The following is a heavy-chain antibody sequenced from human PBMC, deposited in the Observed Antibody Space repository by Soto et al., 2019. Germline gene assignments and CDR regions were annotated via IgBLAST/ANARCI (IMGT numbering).Heavy chain of an antibody. CDR1: GFTFSSYW. V-gene: IGHV3-74*01. CDR3: ARVRDCSSTSCYGSSYSFYYMDV. Sequence: GGSLRLSCVASGFTFSSYWMHWVRQAPGKGLVWVSRINSDGTTTTYADSVKGRFTISRDNAKNTLYLQINSLRAEDTAVYYCARVRDCSSTSCYGSSYSFYYMDVWGKGTTVTVSS. D-gene: IGHD2-2*01. CDR2: INSDGTTT. J-gene: IGHJ6*03.